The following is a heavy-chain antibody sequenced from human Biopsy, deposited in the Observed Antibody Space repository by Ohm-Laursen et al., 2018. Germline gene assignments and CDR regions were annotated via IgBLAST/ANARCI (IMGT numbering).Heavy chain of an antibody. D-gene: IGHD4-17*01. CDR1: GGSTSSSY. Sequence: SDTLSLTCTVSGGSTSSSYWTWVRQPPGKGLEWIGYISYSGITNYNASLKSRLTISIGTSKNQFSLKLTSVTAADTAVYYCARLPHGDYRYNFDYWGQGTLVTVSS. CDR2: ISYSGIT. CDR3: ARLPHGDYRYNFDY. J-gene: IGHJ4*02. V-gene: IGHV4-59*08.